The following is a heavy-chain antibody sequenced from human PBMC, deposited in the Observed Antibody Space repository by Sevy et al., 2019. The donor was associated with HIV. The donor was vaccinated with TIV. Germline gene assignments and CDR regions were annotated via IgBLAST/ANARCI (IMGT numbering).Heavy chain of an antibody. CDR2: IWYDGTNR. CDR1: GFSISGYG. D-gene: IGHD4-17*01. CDR3: ARDLPPSATTVAHFDY. V-gene: IGHV3-33*01. Sequence: GGSLRLSCAASGFSISGYGMHWVRQAPGKGLEWVAVIWYDGTNREYADSVKGRFTISRDNSKNTLYLQMNSLRVEDTAVYYCARDLPPSATTVAHFDYWGQGTLVTVSS. J-gene: IGHJ4*02.